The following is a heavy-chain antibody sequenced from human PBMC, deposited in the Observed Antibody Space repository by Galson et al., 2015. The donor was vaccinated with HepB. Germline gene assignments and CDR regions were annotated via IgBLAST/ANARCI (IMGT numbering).Heavy chain of an antibody. D-gene: IGHD2-15*01. CDR3: ARVRQPLPKMYYFDY. Sequence: SLRLSCAASGFTVSSNYMSWVRQAPGKGLEWVSVIYSGGSTYYADSVKGRFTISRDNSKNTLYLQMNSLRAEDTAVYYCARVRQPLPKMYYFDYWGQGTLVTVSS. V-gene: IGHV3-66*01. CDR2: IYSGGST. J-gene: IGHJ4*02. CDR1: GFTVSSNY.